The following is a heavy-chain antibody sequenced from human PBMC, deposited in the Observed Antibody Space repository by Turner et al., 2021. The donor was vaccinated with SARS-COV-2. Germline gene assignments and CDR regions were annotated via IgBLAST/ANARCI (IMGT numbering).Heavy chain of an antibody. CDR3: AKDSSGYRSYNWFDP. CDR1: GFTFYDYG. Sequence: EVQLVESGGDVVRPGWSLRLSCEASGFTFYDYGMHWVRQAPGNGLEWVSGISWNSGSIGYADSVKGRFTISRDNAKNSLYLQMNSLRAEDTALYYCAKDSSGYRSYNWFDPWGQGTLVTVSS. J-gene: IGHJ5*02. D-gene: IGHD3-22*01. CDR2: ISWNSGSI. V-gene: IGHV3-9*01.